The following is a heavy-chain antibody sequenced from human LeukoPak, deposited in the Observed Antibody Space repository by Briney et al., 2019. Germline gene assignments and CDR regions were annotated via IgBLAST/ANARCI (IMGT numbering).Heavy chain of an antibody. CDR3: VRGTGY. CDR2: ISSNGDNT. J-gene: IGHJ4*02. V-gene: IGHV3-64D*06. Sequence: PGGSLRLSCSVSGFTFSTYVMHWVRQAPGKGLEYVSAISSNGDNTYYADSVKGRFTISRDNSKITLYLQMSSLRPDDTAVYFCVRGTGYWGQGTLVTVSS. CDR1: GFTFSTYV.